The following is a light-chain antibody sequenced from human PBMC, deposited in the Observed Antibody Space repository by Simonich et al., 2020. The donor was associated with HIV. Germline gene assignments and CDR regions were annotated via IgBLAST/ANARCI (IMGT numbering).Light chain of an antibody. Sequence: DIVLTQTPLSLSVTPGQPASISCKPSQNLLHTDGKAYLYWYLQKPGQSPRLLIYAVSNRFSGVPDRFSGSGSGTHFTLKIGRVEAEDVGVYYCMQSIQLPLTFGGGTKVEIK. V-gene: IGKV2D-29*02. CDR1: QNLLHTDGKAY. J-gene: IGKJ4*01. CDR3: MQSIQLPLT. CDR2: AVS.